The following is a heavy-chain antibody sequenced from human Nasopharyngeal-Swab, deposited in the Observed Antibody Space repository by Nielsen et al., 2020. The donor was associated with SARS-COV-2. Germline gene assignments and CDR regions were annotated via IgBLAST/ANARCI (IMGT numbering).Heavy chain of an antibody. D-gene: IGHD3-9*01. CDR1: GGSFSGYY. J-gene: IGHJ4*02. Sequence: SETLSLTCAVYGGSFSGYYWSWIRQPPGKGLEWIGEINHSGSTNYNPSLKSRVTISVDTSKNQFSLKLSSVTAADTAVYYCARVLTGYPIYYWGQGTLVTVSS. V-gene: IGHV4-34*01. CDR3: ARVLTGYPIYY. CDR2: INHSGST.